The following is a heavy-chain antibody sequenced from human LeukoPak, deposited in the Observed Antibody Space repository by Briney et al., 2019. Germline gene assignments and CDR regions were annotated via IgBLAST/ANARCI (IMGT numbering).Heavy chain of an antibody. Sequence: LETLSLTCAVSGGSISSSTWWTWVRQPPGKGLEWIGCIYYSGSTNYNPSLKSRVTISVDTSKNQFSLKLSSVTAADTAVYYCARGEDYGDYSYWGQGTLVTVSS. CDR3: ARGEDYGDYSY. CDR1: GGSISSSTW. J-gene: IGHJ4*02. V-gene: IGHV4-4*02. D-gene: IGHD4-17*01. CDR2: IYYSGST.